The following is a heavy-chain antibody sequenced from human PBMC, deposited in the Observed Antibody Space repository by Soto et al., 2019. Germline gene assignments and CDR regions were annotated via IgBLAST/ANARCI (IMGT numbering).Heavy chain of an antibody. D-gene: IGHD6-19*01. V-gene: IGHV3-33*01. CDR1: GFTFSSYG. Sequence: GGSLRLSCAASGFTFSSYGMHWVRQAPGKGLEWVAVIWYDGSNKYYADSVKGRFTISRDNSKNTLYLQMNSLRAEDTAVYYCARESSPWLVRSELLNWFDPWGQGTLVTVSS. CDR3: ARESSPWLVRSELLNWFDP. J-gene: IGHJ5*02. CDR2: IWYDGSNK.